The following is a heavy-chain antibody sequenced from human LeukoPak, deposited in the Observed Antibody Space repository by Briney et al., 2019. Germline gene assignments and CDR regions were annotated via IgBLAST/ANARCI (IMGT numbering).Heavy chain of an antibody. V-gene: IGHV3-48*03. Sequence: GGSLRLSCAASGFTFSSYEMNWVRQAPGKGLEWVSYISSSGSTIYYADSVEGRFTISRDNAKNSLYLQMNSLRAEDTAVYYCARGVRYYYDSSGYPWFDPWGQGTLVTVSS. CDR3: ARGVRYYYDSSGYPWFDP. CDR1: GFTFSSYE. J-gene: IGHJ5*02. CDR2: ISSSGSTI. D-gene: IGHD3-22*01.